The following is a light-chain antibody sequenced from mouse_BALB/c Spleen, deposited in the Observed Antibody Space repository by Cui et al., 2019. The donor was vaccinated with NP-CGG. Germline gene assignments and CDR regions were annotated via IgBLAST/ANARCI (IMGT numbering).Light chain of an antibody. CDR3: ALGYSNHWV. J-gene: IGLJ1*01. V-gene: IGLV1*01. CDR2: GTN. CDR1: TGAVTTSDY. Sequence: VLTPASAPTPSPGETCTLTCRSSTGAVTTSDYANWVQEKPDHLFTGLIGGTNNRVPGVPARFSGSLIGDKAALTITGAQTEDEEINICALGYSNHWVFGGGTKLTVL.